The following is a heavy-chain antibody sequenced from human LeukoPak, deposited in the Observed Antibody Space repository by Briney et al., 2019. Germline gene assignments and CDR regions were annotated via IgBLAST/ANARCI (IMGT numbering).Heavy chain of an antibody. CDR1: GFTFSSYA. J-gene: IGHJ4*02. CDR3: AKDVISSGWYLAYFDY. CDR2: TSGSGGST. V-gene: IGHV3-23*01. D-gene: IGHD6-19*01. Sequence: TGGSLRLSCAASGFTFSSYAMSWVRQAPGKGLEWVSATSGSGGSTYYADSVKGRFTISRDNSKNTLYLQMNSLRAEDTAVYYCAKDVISSGWYLAYFDYWGQGTLVTVFS.